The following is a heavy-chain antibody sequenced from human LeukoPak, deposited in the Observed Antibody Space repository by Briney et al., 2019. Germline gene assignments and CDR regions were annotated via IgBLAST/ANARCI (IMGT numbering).Heavy chain of an antibody. Sequence: GGSLRLSRVASGFTFRSYLMSWVRQAPGKGLEWVSYITSTSSTIYYADSVKGRFTISRDNAKNSLYLQMNSLRDEDTAVYYCASLKRFGLWGQGTLVTVSS. CDR3: ASLKRFGL. V-gene: IGHV3-48*02. J-gene: IGHJ4*02. D-gene: IGHD3/OR15-3a*01. CDR2: ITSTSSTI. CDR1: GFTFRSYL.